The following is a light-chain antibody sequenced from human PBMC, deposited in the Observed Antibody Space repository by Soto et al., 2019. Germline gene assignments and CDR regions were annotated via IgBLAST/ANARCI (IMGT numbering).Light chain of an antibody. CDR3: AAWDDSLSGQV. J-gene: IGLJ1*01. V-gene: IGLV1-47*01. CDR1: SSNIGSNY. Sequence: QLVLTQPPSASGTPGQRVTISCSGSSSNIGSNYVYWYQQLPGTAPKLLIYRNNQRPSGVPDRFSGSKSGTSDSLAISGLRSEDEADYYCAAWDDSLSGQVFGTGTKLTVL. CDR2: RNN.